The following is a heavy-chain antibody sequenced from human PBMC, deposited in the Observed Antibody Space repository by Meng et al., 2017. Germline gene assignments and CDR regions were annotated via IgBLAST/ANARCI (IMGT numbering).Heavy chain of an antibody. CDR2: IYYSGST. Sequence: QLQLQESGPALVKPPETLSLTCTVSGGSISGSIYYWGWIRQPPGKGLEWIGSIYYSGSTYYNPSLKSRVTISVDTSKNQFSLKLSSVTAADTAVYYCARVPYYGSGSYQYNWFDPWGQGTLVTVSS. CDR1: GGSISGSIYY. V-gene: IGHV4-39*07. CDR3: ARVPYYGSGSYQYNWFDP. J-gene: IGHJ5*02. D-gene: IGHD3-10*01.